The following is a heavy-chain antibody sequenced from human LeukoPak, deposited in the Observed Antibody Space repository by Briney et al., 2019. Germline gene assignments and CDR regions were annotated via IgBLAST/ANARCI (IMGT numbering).Heavy chain of an antibody. D-gene: IGHD3-3*01. J-gene: IGHJ4*02. CDR2: IKQDGSEK. Sequence: GGSLRLSCAASGFTFSSYWMGWVRQAPGKGLEWVANIKQDGSEKYYVDSVKGRFTISRDNAKNSLYLQMNSLRAEDTAVYYCANNYDFWSGYYPFDYWGQGTLVTVSS. CDR3: ANNYDFWSGYYPFDY. CDR1: GFTFSSYW. V-gene: IGHV3-7*01.